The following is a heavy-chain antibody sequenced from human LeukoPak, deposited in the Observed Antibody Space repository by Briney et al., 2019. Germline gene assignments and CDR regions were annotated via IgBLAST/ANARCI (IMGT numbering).Heavy chain of an antibody. D-gene: IGHD3-22*01. CDR3: ARDADSSGYYSYYFDY. CDR1: GFTFSSYN. CDR2: ISSSSSTI. J-gene: IGHJ4*02. V-gene: IGHV3-48*01. Sequence: PGGSLRLSCAASGFTFSSYNMNWVRQAPGKGLEWVSYISSSSSTIYYADSVKGRFTISRDNAKNSLYLQMNSLRAEDTAVYYCARDADSSGYYSYYFDYWGQGTLVTVSS.